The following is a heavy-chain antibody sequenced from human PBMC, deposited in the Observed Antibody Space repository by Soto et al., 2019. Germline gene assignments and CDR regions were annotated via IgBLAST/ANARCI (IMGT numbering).Heavy chain of an antibody. V-gene: IGHV3-73*01. CDR1: VRTFTDST. J-gene: IGHJ6*02. CDR2: IRTKVNSYAT. CDR3: TTRQSDF. Sequence: VGSLRLSCASSVRTFTDSTINWVRQASGKGLEWVALIRTKVNSYATVYAASVRGRFTISRDDSKNTAHLQMNSLRSEDTAMYYCTTRQSDFGGQGNTVTVSS.